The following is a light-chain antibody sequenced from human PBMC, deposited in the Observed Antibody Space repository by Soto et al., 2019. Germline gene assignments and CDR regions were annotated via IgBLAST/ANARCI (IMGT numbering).Light chain of an antibody. V-gene: IGLV2-8*01. CDR1: SSDVGAYNY. Sequence: QSALTQPPSASGSPGQSVTISCTGTSSDVGAYNYVSWYQQHAGKAPKLVIYEVTKRPSGVPDRFSGSKSANTASLTVSGLXXXXXXXYYCSSFASSNTWVFGGGTKVTVL. J-gene: IGLJ3*02. CDR2: EVT. CDR3: SSFASSNTWV.